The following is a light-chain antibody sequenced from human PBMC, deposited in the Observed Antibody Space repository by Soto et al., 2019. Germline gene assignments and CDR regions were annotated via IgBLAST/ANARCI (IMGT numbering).Light chain of an antibody. V-gene: IGKV3-20*01. J-gene: IGKJ2*01. CDR3: HHYGYGADT. Sequence: ILTQSPGTLSLSPGERATLSCRASESVRNNSLAWYQQHPGQAPRLLIFGASSRATGIPDRFTGTGSGADCSLTISRLEPDDSAVYFCHHYGYGADTFGQGTKLEIK. CDR1: ESVRNNS. CDR2: GAS.